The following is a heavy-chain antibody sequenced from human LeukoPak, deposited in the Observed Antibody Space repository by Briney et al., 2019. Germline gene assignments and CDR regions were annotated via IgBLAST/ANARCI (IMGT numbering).Heavy chain of an antibody. CDR1: EFTFSSYW. CDR2: IKQDGSEK. CDR3: AREELPYYYDSSGYYYDY. Sequence: PGGSLRLSCAASEFTFSSYWMSWVRQAPGKGLEWVANIKQDGSEKYYVDSVKGRFTISRDNAKNSLYLQMNSLRAEDTAVYYCAREELPYYYDSSGYYYDYWGQGTLVTVSS. V-gene: IGHV3-7*05. D-gene: IGHD3-22*01. J-gene: IGHJ4*02.